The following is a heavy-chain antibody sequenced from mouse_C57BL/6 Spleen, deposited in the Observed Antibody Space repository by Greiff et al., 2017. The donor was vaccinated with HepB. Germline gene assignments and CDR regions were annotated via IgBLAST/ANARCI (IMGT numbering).Heavy chain of an antibody. Sequence: EVQLQQSGTVLARPGASVKMSCKTSGYTFTSYWMHWVKQRPGQGLEWIGAIYPGNSDTSYNQKFKGKAKLTAVTSASTAYLERSSLTNVDSPVYVCTNYYGSSLAWCVYWGQETLGTVS. CDR3: TNYYGSSLAWCVY. CDR1: GYTFTSYW. CDR2: IYPGNSDT. V-gene: IGHV1-5*01. D-gene: IGHD1-1*01. J-gene: IGHJ3*01.